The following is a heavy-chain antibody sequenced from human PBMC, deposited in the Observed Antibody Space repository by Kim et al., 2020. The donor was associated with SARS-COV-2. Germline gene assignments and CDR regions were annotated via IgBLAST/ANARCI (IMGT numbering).Heavy chain of an antibody. J-gene: IGHJ4*02. V-gene: IGHV4-34*01. CDR3: ARESLGQWLDY. Sequence: TYHPPLKSRVTISVDASKNQFSLKLSAVTAADTAVYYCARESLGQWLDYWGQGTLVTVSS. D-gene: IGHD6-19*01.